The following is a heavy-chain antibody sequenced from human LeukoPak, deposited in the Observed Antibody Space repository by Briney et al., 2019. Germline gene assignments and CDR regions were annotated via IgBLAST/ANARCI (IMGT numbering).Heavy chain of an antibody. CDR1: GFTFSSYA. D-gene: IGHD3-9*01. V-gene: IGHV3-23*01. J-gene: IGHJ4*02. CDR3: AKERERVLRYFDWLPTFDY. CDR2: ISGSGGST. Sequence: PGGSLRLSCAASGFTFSSYAMSCVRQAPGKGLEWVSAISGSGGSTYYADSVKGRFTISRDNSKNTLYLQMNSLRAEDTAVYYCAKERERVLRYFDWLPTFDYWGQGTLVTVSS.